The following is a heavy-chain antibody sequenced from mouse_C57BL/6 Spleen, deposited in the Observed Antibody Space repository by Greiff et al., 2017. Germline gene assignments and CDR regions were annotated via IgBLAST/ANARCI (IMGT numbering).Heavy chain of an antibody. CDR1: GYTFTSYG. J-gene: IGHJ1*03. D-gene: IGHD2-5*01. V-gene: IGHV1-81*01. CDR2: ISPRSGNT. CDR3: ARSTDYSNGWYFDV. Sequence: VQLQQSGAELARPGASVKLSCKASGYTFTSYGISWVKQRPGQGLEWIGEISPRSGNTYYNEKFKGKATLTADKSSSTAYMELRSLTSEDSAVYFCARSTDYSNGWYFDVWGTGTTVTVSS.